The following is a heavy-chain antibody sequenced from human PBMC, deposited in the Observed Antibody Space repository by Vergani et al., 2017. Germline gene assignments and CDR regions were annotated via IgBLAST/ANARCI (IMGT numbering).Heavy chain of an antibody. CDR3: AKVRDYGGLYDY. J-gene: IGHJ4*02. Sequence: QVQLVESGGGVVQPGRSLRLSCAASGFTFSSYGMHWVRQAPGKGLEWVAVISYDGSNKYYADSVKGLFTISIDNSKNTLYLQMNSLRAEDTAVYYCAKVRDYGGLYDYWGQGTLVTVSS. CDR1: GFTFSSYG. V-gene: IGHV3-30*18. D-gene: IGHD4-17*01. CDR2: ISYDGSNK.